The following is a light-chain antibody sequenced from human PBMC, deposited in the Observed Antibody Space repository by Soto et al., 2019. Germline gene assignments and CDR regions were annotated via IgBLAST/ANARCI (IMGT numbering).Light chain of an antibody. Sequence: STQSPAALSLSPGERATLSWRASQSVSSYLAWYQQKPGQAPRLLIYDASNRATGIPARFSGSGSGTDFTLTISSLEPEDFAVYYCQQRSNWPITFGPGTKVD. J-gene: IGKJ3*01. CDR2: DAS. V-gene: IGKV3-11*01. CDR3: QQRSNWPIT. CDR1: QSVSSY.